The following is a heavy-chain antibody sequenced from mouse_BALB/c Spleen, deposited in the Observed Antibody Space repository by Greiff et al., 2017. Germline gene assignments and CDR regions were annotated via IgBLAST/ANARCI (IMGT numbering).Heavy chain of an antibody. CDR3: ARSRTLWRYFDY. Sequence: QVQLQQPGAELVKPGASVKLSCKASGYTFTSYWMHWVKQRPGQGLEWIGEINPSNGRTNYNEKFKSKATLTVDKSSSTAYMQLSSLTSEDSAVYYCARSRTLWRYFDYWGQGTTLTVSS. V-gene: IGHV1S81*02. CDR1: GYTFTSYW. D-gene: IGHD1-1*02. J-gene: IGHJ2*01. CDR2: INPSNGRT.